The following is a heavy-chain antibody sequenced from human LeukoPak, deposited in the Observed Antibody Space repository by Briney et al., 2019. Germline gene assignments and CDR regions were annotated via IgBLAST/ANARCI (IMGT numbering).Heavy chain of an antibody. D-gene: IGHD6-13*01. V-gene: IGHV1-69*01. Sequence: ASVKVSCKASGGTYSSYAISWVRQAPGQGLEWMGGIIPIFGTANYAQKFQGRVTITADESTSTAYVELSSLRSEDTAVYYCARGKREAAAGTRFDYWGQGTLVTVSS. J-gene: IGHJ4*02. CDR2: IIPIFGTA. CDR1: GGTYSSYA. CDR3: ARGKREAAAGTRFDY.